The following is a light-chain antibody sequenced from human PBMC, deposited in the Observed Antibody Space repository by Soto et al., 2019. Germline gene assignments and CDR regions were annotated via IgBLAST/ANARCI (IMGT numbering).Light chain of an antibody. J-gene: IGLJ2*01. CDR2: GNS. Sequence: QSVLTQPPSVSGAPGQRVTISCTGSSSNIGAGYDVHWYQHLPETAPKLLIYGNSNRPSGVPDRFSGSKSATSASLAITGLQAADEADDYCQSYARSLIGSHVVFGGGTQLTVL. CDR1: SSNIGAGYD. CDR3: QSYARSLIGSHVV. V-gene: IGLV1-40*01.